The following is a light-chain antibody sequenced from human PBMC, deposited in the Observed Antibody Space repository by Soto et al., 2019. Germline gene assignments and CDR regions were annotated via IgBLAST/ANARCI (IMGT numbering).Light chain of an antibody. CDR3: QQYDNSWT. CDR1: QSVSSSY. Sequence: EIVLTQSPGTLSLSPGERATLSCRASQSVSSSYLAWYQQKPGQAPRLLIYGTSSRATGIPDRFSGSGSGTDFTLTISRLEPEDFAVYYCQQYDNSWTFDQGTKVEIK. V-gene: IGKV3-20*01. J-gene: IGKJ1*01. CDR2: GTS.